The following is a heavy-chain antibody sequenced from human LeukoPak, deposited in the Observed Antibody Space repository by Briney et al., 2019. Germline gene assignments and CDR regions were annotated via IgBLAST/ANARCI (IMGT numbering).Heavy chain of an antibody. D-gene: IGHD6-13*01. CDR1: GFTFSDYY. V-gene: IGHV3-11*01. Sequence: GGSLRLSCAVSGFTFSDYYMSWIRQAPGKGLEWVSFISSGGSTISHADSVKGRFTISRDNAESSLYLQMNSLRAEDTAVYYCARRATAGSCFDYWGQGTLVTVSS. J-gene: IGHJ4*02. CDR2: ISSGGSTI. CDR3: ARRATAGSCFDY.